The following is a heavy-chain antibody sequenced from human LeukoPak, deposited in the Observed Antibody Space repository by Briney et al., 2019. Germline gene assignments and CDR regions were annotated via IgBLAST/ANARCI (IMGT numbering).Heavy chain of an antibody. J-gene: IGHJ3*02. CDR2: IYYSGST. CDR1: GGSISSGGYY. V-gene: IGHV4-31*03. CDR3: ARVSPENDAFDI. Sequence: PSQTLSLTCTASGGSISSGGYYWSWIRQHPGKGLEWIGYIYYSGSTYYNPSLKSRVTISVDTSKNQFSLKLSSVTAADTAVYYCARVSPENDAFDIWGQGTMVTVSS.